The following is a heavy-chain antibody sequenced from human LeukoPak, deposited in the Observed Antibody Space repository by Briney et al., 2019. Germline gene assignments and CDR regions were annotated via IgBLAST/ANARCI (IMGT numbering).Heavy chain of an antibody. CDR1: GYTFTGYY. D-gene: IGHD3-22*01. CDR2: INPNSGGT. J-gene: IGHJ4*02. V-gene: IGHV1-2*02. CDR3: ARETGPLYYYDSSGYPRSFDY. Sequence: ASVKVSCKASGYTFTGYYMHWVRRAPGQGLEWMGWINPNSGGTNYAQKFQGRVTMTRDTSISTAYMELSRLRSDDTAVYYCARETGPLYYYDSSGYPRSFDYWGQGTLVTVSS.